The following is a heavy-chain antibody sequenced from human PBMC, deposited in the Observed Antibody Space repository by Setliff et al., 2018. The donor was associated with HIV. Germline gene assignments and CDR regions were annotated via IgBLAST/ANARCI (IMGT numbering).Heavy chain of an antibody. J-gene: IGHJ4*02. CDR3: ARDLFTVPSREGYDY. V-gene: IGHV1-18*01. D-gene: IGHD1-26*01. Sequence: ASVKVSCKASGYSFSSYGISWVRQAPGQGLEWMGWISVYNGNTNYAQKLQNRVTMTTDTSTSTAYMELRSLRSDDTAVYYCARDLFTVPSREGYDYWGQGTLVTVSS. CDR2: ISVYNGNT. CDR1: GYSFSSYG.